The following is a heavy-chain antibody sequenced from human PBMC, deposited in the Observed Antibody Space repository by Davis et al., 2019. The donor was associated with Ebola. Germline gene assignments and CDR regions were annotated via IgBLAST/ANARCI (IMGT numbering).Heavy chain of an antibody. J-gene: IGHJ2*01. Sequence: MPSETLSLTCTVSGGSISSYYWSWIRQPPGKGLEWIGYIYYSGSTNYNPSLKSRVTISVDTSKNQFSLKLSSVTAADTAVYYCARVQLDSLYYWYFDLWGRGTLVTVSS. CDR3: ARVQLDSLYYWYFDL. D-gene: IGHD2-2*01. V-gene: IGHV4-59*01. CDR1: GGSISSYY. CDR2: IYYSGST.